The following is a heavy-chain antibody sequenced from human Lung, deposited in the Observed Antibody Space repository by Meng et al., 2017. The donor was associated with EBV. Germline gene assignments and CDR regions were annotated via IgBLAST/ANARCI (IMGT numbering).Heavy chain of an antibody. CDR2: INTNTGNP. V-gene: IGHV7-4-1*02. CDR1: GYTFTTYA. D-gene: IGHD3-22*01. J-gene: IGHJ4*02. CDR3: ARGDYYDSSGLDY. Sequence: QGRLVQSRLILMEPGASGKVSCKASGYTFTTYAMNWVRQAPGQGLEWMGWINTNTGNPTYAQGLTGRFVFSLDTSVSTAYLQISSLKAEDTAVYYCARGDYYDSSGLDYWGQGTLVTVSS.